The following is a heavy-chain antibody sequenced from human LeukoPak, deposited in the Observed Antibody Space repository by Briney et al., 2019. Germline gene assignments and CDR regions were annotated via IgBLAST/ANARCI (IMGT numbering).Heavy chain of an antibody. J-gene: IGHJ4*02. Sequence: GGSLRLSCAASGFTFSNAWMSWVRRAPGKGLEWVGRIKSKTDGGTTDYAAPVKGRFTISRDDSKNTLYLQMNSLKTEDTAVYYCTTAYCSSTSCYLSYWGQGTLVTVSS. CDR1: GFTFSNAW. CDR3: TTAYCSSTSCYLSY. D-gene: IGHD2-2*01. V-gene: IGHV3-15*01. CDR2: IKSKTDGGTT.